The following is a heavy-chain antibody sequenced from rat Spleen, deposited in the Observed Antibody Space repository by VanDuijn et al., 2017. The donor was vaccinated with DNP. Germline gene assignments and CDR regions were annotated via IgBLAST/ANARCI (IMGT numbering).Heavy chain of an antibody. D-gene: IGHD1-10*01. V-gene: IGHV5S23*01. CDR1: GFTFSNYY. CDR2: ITNSGGST. CDR3: TRAHNPDY. J-gene: IGHJ2*01. Sequence: EVQLVESGGGLVQPGRSLKLSCAASGFTFSNYYMAWVRQAPTKGLEWVASITNSGGSTYYRDSVKGRFTISRDNAKSTLYLQMDSLRSEDTATYYCTRAHNPDYWGQGVMVTVSS.